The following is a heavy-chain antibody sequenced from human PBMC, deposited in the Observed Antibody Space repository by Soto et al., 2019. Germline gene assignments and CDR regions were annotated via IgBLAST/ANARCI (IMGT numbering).Heavy chain of an antibody. CDR2: IIPIFGTP. CDR1: GGTSRNYV. Sequence: GASVKVSCKDSGGTSRNYVISWVRQAPGQGLEWMGGIIPIFGTPTYAQKFQGRVTITADTSTNTAYMELSSLRSEDTAVYYCATQGGGSGYYYSDDAFDIWGQGTMVTVSS. J-gene: IGHJ3*02. V-gene: IGHV1-69*06. CDR3: ATQGGGSGYYYSDDAFDI. D-gene: IGHD3-22*01.